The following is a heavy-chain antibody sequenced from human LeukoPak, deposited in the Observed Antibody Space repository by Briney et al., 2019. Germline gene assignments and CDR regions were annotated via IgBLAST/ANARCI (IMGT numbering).Heavy chain of an antibody. CDR2: IYTSGST. J-gene: IGHJ3*02. V-gene: IGHV4-4*07. D-gene: IGHD1-26*01. CDR3: AGGSGSSGDAFDI. CDR1: GGSISSYY. Sequence: PSETLSLTCTVSGGSISSYYWGWIRQPAGKGLEWIGRIYTSGSTNYNPSLKSRVTMSVDTSKNQFSLKLSSVTAADTAVYYCAGGSGSSGDAFDIWGQGTMVTVSS.